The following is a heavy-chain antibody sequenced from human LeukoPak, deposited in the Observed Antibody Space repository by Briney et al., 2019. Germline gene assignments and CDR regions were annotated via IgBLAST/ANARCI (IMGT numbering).Heavy chain of an antibody. V-gene: IGHV3-30*04. CDR3: ARDKGQWLVKGAFDI. J-gene: IGHJ3*02. CDR1: GFTFSSYA. Sequence: GGSLRLSCAASGFTFSSYAMHWVRQAPVKGLEWVAVISYDGSNKYYADSVKCRFTISRDNCKNTLYLQMNRLRAEDTAVYYCARDKGQWLVKGAFDIWGQGTMVTVSS. D-gene: IGHD6-19*01. CDR2: ISYDGSNK.